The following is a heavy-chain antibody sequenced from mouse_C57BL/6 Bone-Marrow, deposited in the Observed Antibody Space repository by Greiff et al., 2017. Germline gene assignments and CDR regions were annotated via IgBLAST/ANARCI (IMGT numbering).Heavy chain of an antibody. CDR2: IDPSDSYT. CDR1: GYTFTSYW. Sequence: VQLQQPGAELVMPGASVKLSCKASGYTFTSYWMHWVKQRPGQGLEWIGEIDPSDSYTNYNQKFKGKSTLTVDKSSSTAYMQLSSLTSEDSAVYYCAREDDGYYSAGFAYWGQGTRVTVSA. J-gene: IGHJ3*01. D-gene: IGHD2-3*01. CDR3: AREDDGYYSAGFAY. V-gene: IGHV1-69*01.